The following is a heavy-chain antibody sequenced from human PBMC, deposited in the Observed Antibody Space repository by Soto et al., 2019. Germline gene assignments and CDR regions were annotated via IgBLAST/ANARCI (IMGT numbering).Heavy chain of an antibody. D-gene: IGHD4-4*01. V-gene: IGHV4-30-4*01. Sequence: TLSLTCTVSGGSISSGDYYWSWTRQPPGKGLEWIGYIYYSVSTYYNPSLKSRVTIAVDTSKNQFSLKLSCVTAADTAVYYCSRDAGQYSENYFDYWGQGTLVTASS. CDR3: SRDAGQYSENYFDY. CDR1: GGSISSGDYY. J-gene: IGHJ4*02. CDR2: IYYSVST.